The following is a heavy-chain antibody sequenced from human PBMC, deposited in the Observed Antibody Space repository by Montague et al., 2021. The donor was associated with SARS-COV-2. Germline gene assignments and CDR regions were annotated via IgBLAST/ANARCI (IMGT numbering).Heavy chain of an antibody. CDR2: TYYRSRWSN. CDR1: GDSVSSNSAT. V-gene: IGHV6-1*01. D-gene: IGHD1-26*01. CDR3: ARERWAVGVSFDY. Sequence: XAISGDSVSSNSATWHWIRQSPSRGLEWLGRTYYRSRWSNDYAVSVRSRIIINPDTPTNQFSLQLSSVTPEDTAVYFCARERWAVGVSFDYWGQGTLVTVSS. J-gene: IGHJ4*02.